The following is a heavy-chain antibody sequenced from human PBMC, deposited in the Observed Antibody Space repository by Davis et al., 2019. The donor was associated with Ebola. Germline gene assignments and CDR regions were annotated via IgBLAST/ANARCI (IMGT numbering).Heavy chain of an antibody. D-gene: IGHD2-21*02. V-gene: IGHV5-51*01. CDR1: GYGFADYW. J-gene: IGHJ4*02. CDR3: ARSTARTTLDY. CDR2: IYAGDSDT. Sequence: GESLKISCKGSGYGFADYWIAWVRQTPGKGLEWMGIIYAGDSDTRYSPSFEGQVTISVDRSITTAYLQWRSLRASDTAMYYCARSTARTTLDYWGQGALVTVSS.